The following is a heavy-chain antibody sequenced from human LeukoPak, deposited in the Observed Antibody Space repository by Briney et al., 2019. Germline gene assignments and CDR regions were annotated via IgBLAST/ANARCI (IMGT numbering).Heavy chain of an antibody. D-gene: IGHD2-8*01. CDR2: IIPILGIA. J-gene: IGHJ5*02. CDR1: GGTFSSYT. Sequence: SVKVSCKASGGTFSSYTISWVRQAPGQGLEWMGRIIPILGIANYAQKFQGRVTITADKSTSTAYMELSSLRSEDTAVYYCARDPDCANGVCSGRFDPWGQGTLVTVSS. V-gene: IGHV1-69*04. CDR3: ARDPDCANGVCSGRFDP.